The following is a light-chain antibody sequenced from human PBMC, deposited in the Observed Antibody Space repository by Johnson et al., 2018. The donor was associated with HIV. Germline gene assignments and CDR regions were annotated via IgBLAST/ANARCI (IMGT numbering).Light chain of an antibody. CDR3: GTWDSSLSAGGYV. CDR1: SSNIGNNY. V-gene: IGLV1-51*02. CDR2: ENY. Sequence: QSVLTQPPSVSAAPGQKVTISCSGSSSNIGNNYLSWYQQLPGTAPKLLIYENYKRPSGIPDRFSGSKSGTSATLGITGLQTGDEAYYFCGTWDSSLSAGGYVFGTGTKVTVL. J-gene: IGLJ1*01.